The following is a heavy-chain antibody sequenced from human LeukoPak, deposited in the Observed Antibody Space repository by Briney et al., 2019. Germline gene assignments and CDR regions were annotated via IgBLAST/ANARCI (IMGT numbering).Heavy chain of an antibody. CDR3: AKGAWSGSLLSAFDI. J-gene: IGHJ3*02. Sequence: GGSLRLSCAASGFTFSSYGMHWVRQAPGKGLEWVAVISYDGSNKYYADSVKGRFTISRDNSKNTLYLQMNSLRAEDTAVYYCAKGAWSGSLLSAFDIWGQGTMVTVSS. V-gene: IGHV3-30*18. D-gene: IGHD1-26*01. CDR1: GFTFSSYG. CDR2: ISYDGSNK.